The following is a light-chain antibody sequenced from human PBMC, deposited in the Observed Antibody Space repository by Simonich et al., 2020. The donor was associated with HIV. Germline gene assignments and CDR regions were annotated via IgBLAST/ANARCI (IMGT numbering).Light chain of an antibody. J-gene: IGKJ1*01. Sequence: DIQMTPSQSSLSASVGDRVTITCRASQSISSYLNWYQQKPGKAPKLLIYAASSLQSGVPSRFSGSGSGTDFTLTISSLQPEDFATYYCLQHNRYPRTFGQGTKVEIK. CDR1: QSISSY. CDR2: AAS. CDR3: LQHNRYPRT. V-gene: IGKV1-39*01.